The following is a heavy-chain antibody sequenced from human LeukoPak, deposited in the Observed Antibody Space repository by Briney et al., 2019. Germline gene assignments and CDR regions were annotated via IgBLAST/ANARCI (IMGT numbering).Heavy chain of an antibody. Sequence: PSETLSLTCTVSGGSISTSNYYWGWIRQPPGKGLEWIGSIYYSGSTYYNPSLKSRVTISVDTSKNQFSLKLSSVTAADTAVYYCARDFFFGYSYGPAYYFDYWGQGTLVTVSS. V-gene: IGHV4-39*07. J-gene: IGHJ4*02. CDR2: IYYSGST. CDR1: GGSISTSNYY. D-gene: IGHD5-18*01. CDR3: ARDFFFGYSYGPAYYFDY.